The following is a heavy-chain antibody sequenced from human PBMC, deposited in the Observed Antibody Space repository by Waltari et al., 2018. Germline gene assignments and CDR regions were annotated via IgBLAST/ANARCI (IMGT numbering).Heavy chain of an antibody. Sequence: EVQLVESGGGLVKPGGSLRLSCAASGFTFSSYSMNWVRQAPGKGLEWVSSISSSSSYIYYADSVKGRFTISRDNAKNSLYLQMNSLRAEDTAVYYCARGLRVVTPEGVWGKGTTVTVSS. CDR1: GFTFSSYS. V-gene: IGHV3-21*01. CDR2: ISSSSSYI. J-gene: IGHJ6*04. D-gene: IGHD2-21*02. CDR3: ARGLRVVTPEGV.